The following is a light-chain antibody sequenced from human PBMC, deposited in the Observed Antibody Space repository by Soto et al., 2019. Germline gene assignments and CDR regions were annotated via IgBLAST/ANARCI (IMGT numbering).Light chain of an antibody. CDR1: QRVSSD. Sequence: EIVMTQSPATLSVSPGEGATLSCRASQRVSSDVAWYQQKPGQAPRLVIYGASTRATGIPARFSGSGSGTEFTLTIYSLQSEDFVFYYCQQYNNWPWTFGQGTKVDIK. V-gene: IGKV3-15*01. CDR3: QQYNNWPWT. J-gene: IGKJ1*01. CDR2: GAS.